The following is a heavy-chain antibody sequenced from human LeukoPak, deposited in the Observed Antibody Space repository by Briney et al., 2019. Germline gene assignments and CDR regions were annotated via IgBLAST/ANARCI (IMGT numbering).Heavy chain of an antibody. CDR3: ARYGSGSYYKDPFDY. CDR2: ISSCSDSI. Sequence: GGSLRLSCAASGFTFGGYSMNWVRQAPGKRLEWVSYISSCSDSIYYADSVKGRFTISRDNAQNSLYLQMNSLRDEDTAVYYCARYGSGSYYKDPFDYWGQGTLVTVSS. J-gene: IGHJ4*02. D-gene: IGHD3-10*01. CDR1: GFTFGGYS. V-gene: IGHV3-48*02.